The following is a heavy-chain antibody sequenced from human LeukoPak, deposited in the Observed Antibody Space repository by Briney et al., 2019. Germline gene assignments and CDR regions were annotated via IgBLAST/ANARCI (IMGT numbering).Heavy chain of an antibody. V-gene: IGHV4-4*07. Sequence: SETLSLTCTVSGGSISSYYWSWIRQPAGKGPEWIGRIYTSGSTNYNPSLKSRVTMSVDTSKNQFSLKLSSVTVADTAVYYCARYIPARPGFDYWGQGTLVTVSS. D-gene: IGHD6-6*01. J-gene: IGHJ4*02. CDR2: IYTSGST. CDR1: GGSISSYY. CDR3: ARYIPARPGFDY.